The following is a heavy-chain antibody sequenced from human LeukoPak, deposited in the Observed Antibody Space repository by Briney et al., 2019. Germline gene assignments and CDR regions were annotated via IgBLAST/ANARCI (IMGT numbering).Heavy chain of an antibody. J-gene: IGHJ4*02. CDR3: ESSEEFLYGSGSPFDY. V-gene: IGHV1-8*01. D-gene: IGHD3-10*01. CDR2: MNANSTNT. Sequence: ASVKVSCKASGYTFTSYDINGLRQATGQGLEWMGWMNANSTNTGYAQKFQGRVTMTRNTSISTAYMALSRLRSQDTAVYYWESSEEFLYGSGSPFDYWGQGTLVTVSS. CDR1: GYTFTSYD.